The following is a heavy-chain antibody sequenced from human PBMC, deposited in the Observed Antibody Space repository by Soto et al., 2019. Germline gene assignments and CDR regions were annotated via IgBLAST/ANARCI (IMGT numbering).Heavy chain of an antibody. V-gene: IGHV2-5*02. J-gene: IGHJ3*01. CDR3: ARREGYCVGTKCQMRAFDF. CDR1: GFSLSTSAVG. D-gene: IGHD2-21*01. CDR2: IYWDDDK. Sequence: QITLKESGHALVKPTETLTLTCTFSGFSLSTSAVGVGWIRQPPGKALEWLAVIYWDDDKTYSPSLNNRLTITKDTSKDQVVLVMTNLDPVDTATYYCARREGYCVGTKCQMRAFDFWGQGTMVTVSS.